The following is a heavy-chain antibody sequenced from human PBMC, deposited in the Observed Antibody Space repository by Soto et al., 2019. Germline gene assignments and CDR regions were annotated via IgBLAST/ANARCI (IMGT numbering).Heavy chain of an antibody. CDR2: ISGSGGST. J-gene: IGHJ4*02. D-gene: IGHD3-10*01. CDR1: GFTFSSYA. CDR3: AKDSVLRYYGSGSYYTSPFDY. Sequence: EVQLLESGGGLVQPGGSLRLSCAASGFTFSSYAMSWVRQAPGKELEWVSAISGSGGSTYYADSVKGRFTISRDNSKNTLYLQMNSLRAVDTAVYYCAKDSVLRYYGSGSYYTSPFDYWGQGTLVTVSS. V-gene: IGHV3-23*01.